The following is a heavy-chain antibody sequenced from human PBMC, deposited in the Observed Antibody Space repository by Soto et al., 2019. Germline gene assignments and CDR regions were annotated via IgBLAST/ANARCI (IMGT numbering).Heavy chain of an antibody. V-gene: IGHV3-30*18. J-gene: IGHJ4*02. CDR2: ISYDGNVA. D-gene: IGHD1-1*01. CDR1: AFTFSNYG. Sequence: QVQLVESEGGVVQPGRSLRLSCAASAFTFSNYGMHWVRQAPGKGLEWVTVISYDGNVAYYADSVKGRFTSSRDNSKNTLYLQMNSLRTEDTAVYYCAKEGPITNWYFDYWGQGTLVTVSS. CDR3: AKEGPITNWYFDY.